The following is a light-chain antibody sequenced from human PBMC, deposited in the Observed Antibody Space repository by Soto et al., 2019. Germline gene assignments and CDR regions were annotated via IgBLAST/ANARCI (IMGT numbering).Light chain of an antibody. J-gene: IGLJ2*01. CDR2: DVS. Sequence: QSALTQPASVSGSPGQSITISCTGTSCDIGGDNYVSWYQQHPGKAPKLMIYDVSNRPSGVSNRFSGSKSGNTASLTISGLQAEDEADYYCSSYTSSSTYVVFGGGTKLTVL. CDR3: SSYTSSSTYVV. CDR1: SCDIGGDNY. V-gene: IGLV2-14*01.